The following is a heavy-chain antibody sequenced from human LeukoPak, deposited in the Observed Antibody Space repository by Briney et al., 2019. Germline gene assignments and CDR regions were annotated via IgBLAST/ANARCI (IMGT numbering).Heavy chain of an antibody. CDR1: GFTFSRYA. J-gene: IGHJ4*02. CDR2: ISYDGNNK. Sequence: GGSLRLSCAASGFTFSRYAIHWVRQAPGKGLEWVAVISYDGNNKYYADSVKGRFTISRDNSKNTLYLQMDSLRAEDTAVYYCATDYGDTGRSYFDYWGQGTLVTVSS. D-gene: IGHD4-17*01. CDR3: ATDYGDTGRSYFDY. V-gene: IGHV3-30-3*01.